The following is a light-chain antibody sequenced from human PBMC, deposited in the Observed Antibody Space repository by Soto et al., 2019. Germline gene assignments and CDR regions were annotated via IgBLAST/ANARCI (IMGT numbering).Light chain of an antibody. V-gene: IGLV1-40*01. CDR3: QYSDSSLSAVV. CDR2: GNS. CDR1: SSNIGAGYD. J-gene: IGLJ2*01. Sequence: QSVLTQPPSVSGAPGQRVTISCTGSSSNIGAGYDVHWYQQLPGTAPKLLIYGNSNRPSGVPDRFSGSKSGTSASLAITGLQAEDEAYYYCQYSDSSLSAVVFGGGTKLTVL.